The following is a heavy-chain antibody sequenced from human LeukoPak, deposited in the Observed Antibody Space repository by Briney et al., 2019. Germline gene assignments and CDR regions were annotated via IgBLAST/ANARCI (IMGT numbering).Heavy chain of an antibody. V-gene: IGHV1-69*06. D-gene: IGHD2-2*01. CDR3: ARSCSSTSCYVPGWFDP. Sequence: ASVKVSCKASGGTFISYAISWVRQAPGQGREWMVGIIPIFGTANYAQKFQGRVTITADKSTSTAYMELSRMRSEDTAVYYCARSCSSTSCYVPGWFDPWGQGTLVTVSS. J-gene: IGHJ5*02. CDR1: GGTFISYA. CDR2: IIPIFGTA.